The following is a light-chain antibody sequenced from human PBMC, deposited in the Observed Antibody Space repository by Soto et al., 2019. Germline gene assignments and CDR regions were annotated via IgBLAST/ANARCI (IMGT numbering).Light chain of an antibody. CDR3: QQRSNWPPIT. J-gene: IGKJ5*01. CDR1: QSISSY. CDR2: DAS. Sequence: EIVLTQSPATLSLSPGERATLSCRASQSISSYLAWYQQKPGQAPRLLIYDASNRATGIPARLSGSGFGTDCPLTISRLEPEDCAVYFRQQRSNWPPITFGQGTRREIK. V-gene: IGKV3-11*01.